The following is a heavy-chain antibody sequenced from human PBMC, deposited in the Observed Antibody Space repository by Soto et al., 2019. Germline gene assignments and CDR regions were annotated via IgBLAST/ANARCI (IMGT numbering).Heavy chain of an antibody. V-gene: IGHV3-15*01. Sequence: GGSLRLSCAASGFTFSNAWMSWVRQAPGKGLEWVGRIKSKTDGGTTDYAAPVKGRFTISRDDSKNTLYLQMNSLKTEDTAVYYCTTDHTLIDDYGDYPLDYWGQGTLVTVSS. CDR2: IKSKTDGGTT. J-gene: IGHJ4*02. CDR1: GFTFSNAW. CDR3: TTDHTLIDDYGDYPLDY. D-gene: IGHD4-17*01.